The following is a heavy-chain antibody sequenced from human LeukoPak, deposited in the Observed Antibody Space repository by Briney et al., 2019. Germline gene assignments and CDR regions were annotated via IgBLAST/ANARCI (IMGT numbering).Heavy chain of an antibody. CDR2: IIPIFGTA. V-gene: IGHV1-69*13. J-gene: IGHJ4*02. Sequence: SVKVSCKASGGTFSSYAISWVRQAPGQGLEWMGGIIPIFGTANYAQKFQGRVTITADESTSTAYMELSSLRSEDTAVYYCARDVYYDSGGLFDYWGQGTLVTVSS. CDR3: ARDVYYDSGGLFDY. D-gene: IGHD3-22*01. CDR1: GGTFSSYA.